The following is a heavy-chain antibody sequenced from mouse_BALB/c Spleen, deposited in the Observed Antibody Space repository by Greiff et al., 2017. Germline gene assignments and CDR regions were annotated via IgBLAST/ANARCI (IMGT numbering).Heavy chain of an antibody. D-gene: IGHD2-3*01. Sequence: EVQLQQSGAELVKPGASVKLSCTASGFTFKDTYMHWVNQRPEQGLEWIGRIDPANGNTKYDPKFQGQTTISADTPSNTAYLQLSRLTSEDTAVYYSALFDGCSGVWFAYWGQGTLVTVSA. J-gene: IGHJ3*01. V-gene: IGHV14-3*02. CDR2: IDPANGNT. CDR3: ALFDGCSGVWFAY. CDR1: GFTFKDTY.